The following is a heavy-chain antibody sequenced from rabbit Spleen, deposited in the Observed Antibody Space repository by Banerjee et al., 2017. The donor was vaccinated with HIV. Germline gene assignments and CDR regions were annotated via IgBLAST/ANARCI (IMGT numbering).Heavy chain of an antibody. V-gene: IGHV1S7*01. CDR3: ARNTYGGGGWTTLNL. J-gene: IGHJ4*01. Sequence: QSLEESGGGLVQPGGSLKLSCKASGFDFSSYYMSWVRQAPGKGLEWIGYIDPVFGSAYYASWVNGRFSISRENTQNTVSLQLNSLTAADTATYFCARNTYGGGGWTTLNLWGPGTLVTVS. CDR2: IDPVFGSA. D-gene: IGHD8-1*01. CDR1: GFDFSSYY.